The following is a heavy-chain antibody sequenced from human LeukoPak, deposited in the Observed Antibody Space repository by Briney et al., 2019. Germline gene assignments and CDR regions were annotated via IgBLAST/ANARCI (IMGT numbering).Heavy chain of an antibody. V-gene: IGHV3-48*03. J-gene: IGHJ4*02. D-gene: IGHD2-2*01. CDR3: ARRYCSSTSCLIDY. CDR1: GFTFSSYE. CDR2: ISSSGTTI. Sequence: GGSLRLSCAASGFTFSSYEMNWVRQAPGRGLEWVSYISSSGTTIYYADSVKGRFTISRDNAKNSLYLPMNSLRAEDTAVYYCARRYCSSTSCLIDYWGQGTLVTVSS.